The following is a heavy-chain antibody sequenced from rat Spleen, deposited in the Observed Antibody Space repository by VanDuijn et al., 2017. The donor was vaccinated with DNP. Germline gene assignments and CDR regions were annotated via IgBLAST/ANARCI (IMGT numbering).Heavy chain of an antibody. D-gene: IGHD1-3*01. J-gene: IGHJ3*01. CDR1: GFSLSTYN. V-gene: IGHV2-41*01. CDR3: ARAWATVAPTGAMDA. CDR2: LWKHGAT. Sequence: QVQLKESGPGLVQPSQTLSLTCTVSGFSLSTYNVHWVRQPPGKGLEWLGVLWKHGATRYNSVFKSRLSILRDTSKSQVFINMNMVQTEDTASYFCARAWATVAPTGAMDAWGQGTLVTVSS.